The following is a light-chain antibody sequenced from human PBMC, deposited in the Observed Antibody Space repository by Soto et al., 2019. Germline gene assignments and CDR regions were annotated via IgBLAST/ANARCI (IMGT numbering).Light chain of an antibody. CDR3: QQSYSTSVA. Sequence: DIQMTQSPSSLSASVGDRVTITCRASQSISSYLNWYQHKPGKAPRLLIYAASSLQSGVPSRFSGSGSGTDFTLTISSLQPEDSAAYYCQQSYSTSVAFGQGTKLEIK. J-gene: IGKJ2*01. CDR2: AAS. CDR1: QSISSY. V-gene: IGKV1-39*01.